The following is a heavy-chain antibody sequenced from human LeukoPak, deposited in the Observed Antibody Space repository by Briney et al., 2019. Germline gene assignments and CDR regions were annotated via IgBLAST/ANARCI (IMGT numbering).Heavy chain of an antibody. J-gene: IGHJ4*02. V-gene: IGHV3-30*03. Sequence: GGSLRLSCAASGFTFSSYGMHWVRQAPGKGLEWVAVVSHDGSNKYYADSVKGRFSISRDNSKNTLYLQMNRLRAEDTAVYYCARAADYWGQGTLVTVSS. CDR1: GFTFSSYG. CDR3: ARAADY. CDR2: VSHDGSNK.